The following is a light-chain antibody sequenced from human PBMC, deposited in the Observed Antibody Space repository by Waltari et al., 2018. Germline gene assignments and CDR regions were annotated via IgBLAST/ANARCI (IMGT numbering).Light chain of an antibody. J-gene: IGLJ2*01. CDR1: SSDVGGYNY. CDR2: EVS. Sequence: QSALTQPPSASGSPGQSVTIYCTGTSSDVGGYNYVSWYQQHPGKAPKLMIYEVSKRPSGVPDRFSGSKSGNTASLTVSGLQAEDEADYYCSSYAGSNIPVVFGGGTKLTVL. V-gene: IGLV2-8*01. CDR3: SSYAGSNIPVV.